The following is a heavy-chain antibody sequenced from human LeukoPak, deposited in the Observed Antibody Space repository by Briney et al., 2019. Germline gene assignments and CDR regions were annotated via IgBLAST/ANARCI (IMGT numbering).Heavy chain of an antibody. CDR2: IWYDGSNK. D-gene: IGHD3-22*01. CDR3: ATAYSSDYYGALDHFVY. Sequence: PGGSLRLSCAASGFTFSSYGMHWVRQAPGKGLEWVAVIWYDGSNKYYADSVRGRFTISRDNSKSTLYLQMNSLRAEDTAVYHCATAYSSDYYGALDHFVYWGQGILVIVSS. J-gene: IGHJ4*02. CDR1: GFTFSSYG. V-gene: IGHV3-33*01.